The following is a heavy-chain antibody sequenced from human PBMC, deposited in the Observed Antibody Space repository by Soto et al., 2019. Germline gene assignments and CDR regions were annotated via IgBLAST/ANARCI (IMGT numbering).Heavy chain of an antibody. CDR2: INAGNGNT. J-gene: IGHJ5*02. D-gene: IGHD6-6*01. Sequence: GASVKVSCKASGYTFTSYAMHWVRQAPGQRLEWMGWINAGNGNTKYSQKFQGRVTITRDTSASTAYMELSSLRSEDTAVYYCARDHTTSRRQLRTYLSWFDPWGQGTLVTVS. V-gene: IGHV1-3*01. CDR1: GYTFTSYA. CDR3: ARDHTTSRRQLRTYLSWFDP.